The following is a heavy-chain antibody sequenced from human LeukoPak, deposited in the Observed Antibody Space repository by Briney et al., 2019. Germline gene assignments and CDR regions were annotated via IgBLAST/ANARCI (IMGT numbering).Heavy chain of an antibody. V-gene: IGHV3-66*01. D-gene: IGHD3-16*02. J-gene: IGHJ4*02. CDR1: GFTVSNNY. Sequence: GGSLRLSCVVSGFTVSNNYMNWVRQAPGKGLEWLSVIYNSGTTYYADSVRGRFTVSRDNSKSTIYLQMNSLRVDDTAVYYCVRDSFHTYWGQGTLVTVSS. CDR3: VRDSFHTY. CDR2: IYNSGTT.